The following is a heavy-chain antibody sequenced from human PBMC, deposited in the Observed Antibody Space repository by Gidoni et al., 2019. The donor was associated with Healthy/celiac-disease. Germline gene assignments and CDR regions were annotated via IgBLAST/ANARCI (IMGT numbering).Heavy chain of an antibody. J-gene: IGHJ4*02. CDR3: ARDTPIGLDTAMDGMSV. Sequence: EVQLVESGGGLVQPGRSLRLSCAASGFTFSSYSMNWVRQAPGKGLEWVSYISSSSSTIYYADSVKGRFTISRDNAKNSLYLQMNSLRDEDTAVYYCARDTPIGLDTAMDGMSVWGQGTLVTVSS. CDR1: GFTFSSYS. D-gene: IGHD5-18*01. V-gene: IGHV3-48*02. CDR2: ISSSSSTI.